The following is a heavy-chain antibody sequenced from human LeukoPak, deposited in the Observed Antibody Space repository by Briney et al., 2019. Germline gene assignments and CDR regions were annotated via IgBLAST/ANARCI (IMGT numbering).Heavy chain of an antibody. V-gene: IGHV3-23*01. Sequence: GGSLRLSCAASGFTFSSYGMHWVRQAPGKGLEWVSAISGSGGSTYYADSVKGRFTISRDNSKNTLYLQMNSLRAEDTAVYYCAKFHCGGDCYPIDYWGRGTLVTVSS. CDR3: AKFHCGGDCYPIDY. J-gene: IGHJ4*02. CDR2: ISGSGGST. D-gene: IGHD2-21*02. CDR1: GFTFSSYG.